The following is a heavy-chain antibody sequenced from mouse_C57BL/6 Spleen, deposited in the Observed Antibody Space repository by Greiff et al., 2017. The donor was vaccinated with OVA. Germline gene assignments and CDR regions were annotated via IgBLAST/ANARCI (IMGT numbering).Heavy chain of an antibody. V-gene: IGHV1-66*01. D-gene: IGHD1-1*01. CDR2: IYPGSGNT. Sequence: VQLVESGPELVKPGASVKISCKASGYSFTSYYIHWVKQRPGQGLEWIGWIYPGSGNTKYNEKFKGKATLTADTSSSTAYMQLSSLTSEDSAVYYCVRGGSSYHGWCDYWGQGTMVTVSA. CDR1: GYSFTSYY. J-gene: IGHJ3*01. CDR3: VRGGSSYHGWCDY.